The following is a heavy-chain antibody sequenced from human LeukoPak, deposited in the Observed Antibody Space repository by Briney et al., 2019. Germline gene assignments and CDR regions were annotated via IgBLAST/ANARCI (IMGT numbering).Heavy chain of an antibody. V-gene: IGHV3-30*02. Sequence: GSLRLSCVTSGLTFTNHGFHWLRQAADKGLEWVAFVRNDGFDTYHSNSVKGPFSISRDDSKNTVYLQMNSLRAEDTALYYCARDRGKDYFGDWGQGTQVTVSS. CDR1: GLTFTNHG. J-gene: IGHJ4*02. CDR3: ARDRGKDYFGD. D-gene: IGHD4-23*01. CDR2: VRNDGFDT.